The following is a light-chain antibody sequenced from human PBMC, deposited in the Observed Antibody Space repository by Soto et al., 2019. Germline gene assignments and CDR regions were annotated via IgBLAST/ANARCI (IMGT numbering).Light chain of an antibody. CDR3: QKADTFPIT. J-gene: IGKJ5*01. CDR1: QTIATF. CDR2: AAS. Sequence: DIQMTQAPSSLSASVGDTVTITCRASQTIATFLNWYQQKPGKAPKLLIYAASSLQSGVPYRFSGSGFGTDFTLTISSLQPEDSAIYYCQKADTFPITCGQGTRLEIK. V-gene: IGKV1-39*01.